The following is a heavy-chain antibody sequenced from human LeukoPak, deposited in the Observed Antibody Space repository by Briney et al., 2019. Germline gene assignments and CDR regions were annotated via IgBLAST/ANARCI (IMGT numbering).Heavy chain of an antibody. V-gene: IGHV1-18*01. D-gene: IGHD3-22*01. CDR3: ARESTYYYDSSGYPEYFQH. CDR1: GYTFTSYG. Sequence: GASVKVSCKASGYTFTSYGISWVRQAPGQGLEWMGWISAYNGNTNYAQKLQGRVTMTTDTSTSTAYVELRSLRSDDTAVYYCARESTYYYDSSGYPEYFQHWGQGTLVTVSS. CDR2: ISAYNGNT. J-gene: IGHJ1*01.